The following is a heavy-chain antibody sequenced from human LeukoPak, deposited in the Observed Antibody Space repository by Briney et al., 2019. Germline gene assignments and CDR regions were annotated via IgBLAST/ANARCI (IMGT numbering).Heavy chain of an antibody. Sequence: GASVKVSCKASGYTFTSYDINWVRQATGQGLEWMGWMNPNSGNTGYAQKFQGRVTMTRNTSISTAYMELRSLRSEDTAVYYCARGRPYRDAFDIWGQGTMVTVSS. CDR1: GYTFTSYD. D-gene: IGHD1-26*01. V-gene: IGHV1-8*01. J-gene: IGHJ3*02. CDR3: ARGRPYRDAFDI. CDR2: MNPNSGNT.